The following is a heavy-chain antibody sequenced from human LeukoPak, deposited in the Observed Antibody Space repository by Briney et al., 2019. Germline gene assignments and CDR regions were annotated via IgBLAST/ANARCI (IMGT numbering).Heavy chain of an antibody. CDR2: INPNSGGT. CDR1: GYTFTGYY. D-gene: IGHD6-19*01. J-gene: IGHJ4*02. V-gene: IGHV1-2*02. Sequence: GASVKVSCKASGYTFTGYYMHWVRQAPGQGLEWMGWINPNSGGTNYAQKFQGRVTMTRDTSISTAYMELSRLRSDDTAGYYCARLKSSGWYGYFDYWGQGTLVTVSS. CDR3: ARLKSSGWYGYFDY.